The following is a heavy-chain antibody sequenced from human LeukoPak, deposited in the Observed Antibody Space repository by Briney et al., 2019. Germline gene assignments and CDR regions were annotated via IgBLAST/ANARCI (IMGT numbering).Heavy chain of an antibody. J-gene: IGHJ4*02. D-gene: IGHD6-19*01. Sequence: GGSLRLSCAASGFTFSSYGMSWVRQAPGKGLEWVSAISGSGGSTYYADSVKGRFTISRDNSKNTLYLQMNSLRAEDTAVYYCARYPSSGWYSNYFDYWGQGTLVTVSS. CDR1: GFTFSSYG. CDR3: ARYPSSGWYSNYFDY. V-gene: IGHV3-23*01. CDR2: ISGSGGST.